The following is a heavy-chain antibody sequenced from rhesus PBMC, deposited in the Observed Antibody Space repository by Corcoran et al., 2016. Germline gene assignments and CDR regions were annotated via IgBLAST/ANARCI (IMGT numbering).Heavy chain of an antibody. CDR2: IYCGGGST. J-gene: IGHJ4*01. CDR1: CGSISRNY. D-gene: IGHD3-16*01. V-gene: IGHV4-160*01. CDR3: ASGSGSYYLRYFDY. Sequence: QVQLQESGPGLVKPSETFSLTCAVSCGSISRNYLCWIRQSPGKGLVWIGYIYCGGGSTSYNPSLKSRVTISTDKSKNQFSLKLSSVTAADTAVYYCASGSGSYYLRYFDYWGQGVLVTVSS.